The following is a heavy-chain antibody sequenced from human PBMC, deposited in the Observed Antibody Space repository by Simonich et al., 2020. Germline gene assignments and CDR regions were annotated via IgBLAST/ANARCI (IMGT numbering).Heavy chain of an antibody. V-gene: IGHV4-39*01. J-gene: IGHJ3*02. Sequence: QLQLQESGPGLVKPSETLSLTCTVSGGSISSSSYYWCWIRQPPGKGLEWIGSIYYRWRTYYNPSLKRRVNISVDTSKNQFSLKLSSMTAADTAVCYCARHAGFAFDIWGQGTMVTVSS. CDR2: IYYRWRT. CDR3: ARHAGFAFDI. D-gene: IGHD6-13*01. CDR1: GGSISSSSYY.